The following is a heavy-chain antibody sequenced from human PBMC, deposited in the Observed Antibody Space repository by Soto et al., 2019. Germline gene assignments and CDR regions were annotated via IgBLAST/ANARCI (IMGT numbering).Heavy chain of an antibody. Sequence: QPLSRGLEWIGEINNSGRTNYNPSLKSRVTISVDTSKNQFSLKLSSVTAADTAVYYCARALYYDSSGYYYYWGQGTLVTVSS. J-gene: IGHJ4*02. V-gene: IGHV4-34*01. CDR2: INNSGRT. CDR3: ARALYYDSSGYYYY. D-gene: IGHD3-22*01.